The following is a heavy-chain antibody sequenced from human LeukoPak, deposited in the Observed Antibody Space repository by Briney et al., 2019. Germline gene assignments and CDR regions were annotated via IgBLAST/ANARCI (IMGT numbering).Heavy chain of an antibody. CDR1: RGTFSSYI. CDR2: IIPIFSTT. V-gene: IGHV1-69*13. Sequence: SVKASCKASRGTFSSYIISCVRQARSHRLEWMGGIIPIFSTTNYAQKFQGRVTITADDSTSTAYMELSSLRSEDTAVYYCARSVGYSGYGIDYWGQGTLVTVSS. D-gene: IGHD5-12*01. CDR3: ARSVGYSGYGIDY. J-gene: IGHJ4*02.